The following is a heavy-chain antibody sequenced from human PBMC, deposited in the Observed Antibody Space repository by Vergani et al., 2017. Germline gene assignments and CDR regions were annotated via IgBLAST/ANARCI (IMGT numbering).Heavy chain of an antibody. J-gene: IGHJ3*02. V-gene: IGHV4-59*01. D-gene: IGHD3-22*01. CDR3: ARTYYYDTSGLNLDI. Sequence: QLQLQESGPGLVKPSETLSLTCTVSGGSISSYYWSWIRQPPGKGLEWIGYIYYSGSTNYNPSLKSRVTISVDTSKNQFSLKLSSVTAADTAVYYCARTYYYDTSGLNLDIWGQGTMVTVSS. CDR2: IYYSGST. CDR1: GGSISSYY.